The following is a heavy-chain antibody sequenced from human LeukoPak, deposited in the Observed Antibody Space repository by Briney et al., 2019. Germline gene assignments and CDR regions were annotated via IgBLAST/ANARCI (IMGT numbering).Heavy chain of an antibody. J-gene: IGHJ4*02. CDR3: AREASTVDY. CDR2: ISSSGSTI. Sequence: GGSLRLSCAASGFTFSSYEMNWVRQAPGKGLEWVSYISSSGSTIYYADSVKGRFTISRDNAKNLLYLQMNSLRAEDTAVYYCAREASTVDYWGQGTLVTVSS. V-gene: IGHV3-48*03. CDR1: GFTFSSYE. D-gene: IGHD2-2*01.